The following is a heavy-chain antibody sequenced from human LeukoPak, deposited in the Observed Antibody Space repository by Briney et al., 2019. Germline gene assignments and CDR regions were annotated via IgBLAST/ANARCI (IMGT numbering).Heavy chain of an antibody. D-gene: IGHD3-22*01. CDR2: IYYSGST. CDR3: ARFYYDSSGYYP. J-gene: IGHJ5*02. Sequence: PSQTLSLTCTVSGGSISSGDYYWSWLRQPPGQGLEWIGYIYYSGSTYYNPSLKSRVTISVDTSKNQFSLKLSSVTAADTAVYYCARFYYDSSGYYPWGQGTLVTVSS. V-gene: IGHV4-30-4*01. CDR1: GGSISSGDYY.